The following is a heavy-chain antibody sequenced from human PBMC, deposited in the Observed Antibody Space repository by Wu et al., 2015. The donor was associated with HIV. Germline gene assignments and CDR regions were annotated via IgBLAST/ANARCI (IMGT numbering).Heavy chain of an antibody. V-gene: IGHV1-69*01. J-gene: IGHJ2*01. D-gene: IGHD4-23*01. Sequence: QVQLVQSGAEVKKPGSSVKVSCKASGGTFSSYAISWVRQAPGQGLEWMGGIIPIFGTANYAQKFQGRVTITTDESTSTAYMELSSLRSEDTAVYYCARLITPYGGNPYRYWYFDLWGRGTLVTVSS. CDR3: ARLITPYGGNPYRYWYFDL. CDR2: IIPIFGTA. CDR1: GGTFSSYA.